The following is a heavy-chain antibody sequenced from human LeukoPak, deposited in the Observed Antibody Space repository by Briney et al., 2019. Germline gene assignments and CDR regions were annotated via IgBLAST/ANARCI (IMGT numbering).Heavy chain of an antibody. Sequence: PGGSLRLSCVASGFTFSNFAMSWVRQAPGKGLEWVSGISGSGGDTYYADSVKGRFTISRDKSKKTLYLQMNSLRVEDTAVYYCARDSGSSGGYYYYGMDVWGQGTTVTVSS. CDR1: GFTFSNFA. D-gene: IGHD3-22*01. V-gene: IGHV3-23*01. CDR3: ARDSGSSGGYYYYGMDV. J-gene: IGHJ6*02. CDR2: ISGSGGDT.